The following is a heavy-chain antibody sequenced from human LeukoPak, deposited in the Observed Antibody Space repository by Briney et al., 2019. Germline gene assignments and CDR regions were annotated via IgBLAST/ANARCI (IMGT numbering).Heavy chain of an antibody. CDR1: GGSFSGYY. CDR3: ARSRYSSSWYNY. CDR2: INHSGST. J-gene: IGHJ4*02. V-gene: IGHV4-34*01. D-gene: IGHD6-13*01. Sequence: SETLSLTCAVYGGSFSGYYWSWIRQPPGKGLEWIGEINHSGSTNYNPSLKSRVTISVDTSKNQLSLKLSSVAAADTAVYYCARSRYSSSWYNYWGQGTLVTVSS.